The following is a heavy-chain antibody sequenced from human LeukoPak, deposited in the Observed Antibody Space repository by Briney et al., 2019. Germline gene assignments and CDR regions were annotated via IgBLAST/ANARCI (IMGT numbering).Heavy chain of an antibody. V-gene: IGHV3-7*01. CDR2: INQDGSEK. Sequence: GGSLRLSCAASGFIFSSYWMSWVRQAPGKGLEWVANINQDGSEKHYVDSVKGRFTISRDNAKNSLYLQMNSLRAEDTAVYYCARGKLYSSAYWGQGTLVTVSS. CDR1: GFIFSSYW. CDR3: ARGKLYSSAY. D-gene: IGHD3-22*01. J-gene: IGHJ4*02.